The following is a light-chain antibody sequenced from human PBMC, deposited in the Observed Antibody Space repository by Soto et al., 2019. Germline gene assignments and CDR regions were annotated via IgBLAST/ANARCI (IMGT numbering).Light chain of an antibody. CDR1: QSLTGSY. Sequence: EIVLTQSPGTLSLSPGERVTLSCRASQSLTGSYLAWYQQKPGQAPRLLIYGTSSRATGVPDRFSGSVSETDFTLSISRLDPEDFAVYYCQQYGRSPWTFGQGTKVEIK. CDR2: GTS. CDR3: QQYGRSPWT. V-gene: IGKV3-20*01. J-gene: IGKJ1*01.